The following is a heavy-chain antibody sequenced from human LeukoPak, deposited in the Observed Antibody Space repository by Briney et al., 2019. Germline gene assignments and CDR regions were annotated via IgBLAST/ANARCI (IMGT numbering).Heavy chain of an antibody. J-gene: IGHJ4*02. D-gene: IGHD6-13*01. V-gene: IGHV4-59*01. CDR3: ARAGSWKLNFDY. CDR2: IYYGGNT. Sequence: SETLSLTCTVSGGSISSYYWSWIRQPPGKGLEWIGYIYYGGNTNYNPSLKTRVTISVDTSKNQFSLKLSSVTAADTAVYYCARAGSWKLNFDYWGQGTLVTVSS. CDR1: GGSISSYY.